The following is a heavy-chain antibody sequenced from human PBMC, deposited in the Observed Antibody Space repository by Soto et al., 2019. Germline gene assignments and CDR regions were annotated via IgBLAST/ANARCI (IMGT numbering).Heavy chain of an antibody. J-gene: IGHJ4*02. Sequence: ASVKVSCKASGGTFSSYAISWVRQAPGQGLEWMGGIIPIFGTANYAQKFQGRVTITADESTSTAYMELSSLRSEDTAVYYCASGIRSGYYGSGRSYGDYWGQGTLVTVSS. CDR3: ASGIRSGYYGSGRSYGDY. V-gene: IGHV1-69*13. D-gene: IGHD3-10*01. CDR1: GGTFSSYA. CDR2: IIPIFGTA.